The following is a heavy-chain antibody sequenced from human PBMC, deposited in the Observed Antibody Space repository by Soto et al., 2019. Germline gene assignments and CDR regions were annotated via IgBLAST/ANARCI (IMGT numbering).Heavy chain of an antibody. CDR2: IYTSGST. Sequence: QVQLQESGPGLVKPSETLSLTCSVSGGSISSYSWSWIRQPAGKGLEWIGRIYTSGSTNYNPSLKSRGTMSVDTSKNHFSLKLSSVTAADTAVYYCARGYQLLSGWFDPWGQGTLVTVSS. CDR1: GGSISSYS. J-gene: IGHJ5*02. CDR3: ARGYQLLSGWFDP. V-gene: IGHV4-4*07. D-gene: IGHD2-2*01.